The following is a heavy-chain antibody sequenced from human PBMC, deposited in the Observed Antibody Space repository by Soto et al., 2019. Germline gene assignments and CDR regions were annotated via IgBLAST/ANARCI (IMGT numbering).Heavy chain of an antibody. J-gene: IGHJ4*02. D-gene: IGHD5-18*01. CDR1: GGTFSSYA. V-gene: IGHV1-69*06. Sequence: ASVKVSCKASGGTFSSYAISWVRRAPGQGLEWMGGIIPIFGTANYAQKFQGRVTITADKSTSTAYMELSSLRSEDTAVYYCAICRGYSYAWLDYWGQGTLVTVSS. CDR3: AICRGYSYAWLDY. CDR2: IIPIFGTA.